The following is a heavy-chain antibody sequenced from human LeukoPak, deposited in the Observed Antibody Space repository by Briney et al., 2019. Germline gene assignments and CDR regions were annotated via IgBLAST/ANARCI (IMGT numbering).Heavy chain of an antibody. D-gene: IGHD3-3*01. CDR1: GFTFYDYA. J-gene: IGHJ4*02. Sequence: GSLRLSCAASGFTFYDYAMSGVRQAPREGLEWVSGFNWNGGSKGYADSVKGRFTISRDNAKNSLYLQMNSLRAEDTALYYCGRGYPFGVDLAYHFDYWGQGGLVSVSS. CDR2: FNWNGGSK. CDR3: GRGYPFGVDLAYHFDY. V-gene: IGHV3-20*04.